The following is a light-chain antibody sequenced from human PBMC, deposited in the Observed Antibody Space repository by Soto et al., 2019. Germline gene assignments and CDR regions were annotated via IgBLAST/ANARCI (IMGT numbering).Light chain of an antibody. CDR1: HSVNTN. J-gene: IGKJ1*01. CDR3: HQYNSWPWT. Sequence: EIVLTQSPGTLSLSPGERAILSCRASHSVNTNLAWYQQRPGQPPRLLIYGASTRASDVPGRFSGSGSGREFTLTISSLQSEDFAIYSCHQYNSWPWTFGQGTKVDIK. CDR2: GAS. V-gene: IGKV3-15*01.